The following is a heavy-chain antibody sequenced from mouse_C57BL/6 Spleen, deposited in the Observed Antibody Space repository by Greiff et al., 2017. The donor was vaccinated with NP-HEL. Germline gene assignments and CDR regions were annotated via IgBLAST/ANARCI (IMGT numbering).Heavy chain of an antibody. CDR2: ISYDGSN. CDR1: GYSITSGYY. Sequence: EVQVVESGPGLVKPSQSLSLTCSVTGYSITSGYYWNWIRQFPGNKLEWMGYISYDGSNNYNPSLKNRISITRDTSKNQFFLKLNSVTTEDTATYYCARLHSYYFDYWGQGTTLTVSS. CDR3: ARLHSYYFDY. J-gene: IGHJ2*01. V-gene: IGHV3-6*01.